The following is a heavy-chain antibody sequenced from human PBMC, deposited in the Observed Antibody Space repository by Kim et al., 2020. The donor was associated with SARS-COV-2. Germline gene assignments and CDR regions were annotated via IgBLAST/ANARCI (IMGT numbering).Heavy chain of an antibody. J-gene: IGHJ5*02. CDR3: ARVRRLGFPQWLFDP. Sequence: SETLSLTCTVSGGSISSGDYYWSWIRQPPGKGLEWIGYIHYSGSTYYNPSLKSRVTISVDTSKNQFSLKLSSVTAADTAVYYCARVRRLGFPQWLFDPWGQGTLVTVSS. CDR1: GGSISSGDYY. V-gene: IGHV4-30-4*01. D-gene: IGHD6-19*01. CDR2: IHYSGST.